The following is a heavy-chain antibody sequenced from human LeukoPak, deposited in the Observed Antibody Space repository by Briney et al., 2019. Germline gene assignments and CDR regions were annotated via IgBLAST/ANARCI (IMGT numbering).Heavy chain of an antibody. CDR1: GGSISSGGYY. J-gene: IGHJ6*02. D-gene: IGHD1-14*01. Sequence: PSETLFLTCTVSGGSISSGGYYWSWIRQHPGKGLEWIGYIYYSGSTYYNPSLKSRVTISVDTSKNQFSLKLSSVTAADTAVYYCARDRALGAEPTYSYDGMDVWGQGTTVTVSS. V-gene: IGHV4-31*03. CDR3: ARDRALGAEPTYSYDGMDV. CDR2: IYYSGST.